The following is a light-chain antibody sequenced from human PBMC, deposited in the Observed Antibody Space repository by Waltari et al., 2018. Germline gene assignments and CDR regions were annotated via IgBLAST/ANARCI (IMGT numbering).Light chain of an antibody. V-gene: IGKV3-20*01. Sequence: EIVLTQSPGTMSLSQGDRATLSCRASQTLNSKYLAWYQQKPGQAPRLLIHGASSRAIGIPDRFSGSGSGTDFTLTITRLQPEDSGVYYCQQYSASTGTFGQGTKVEIK. CDR1: QTLNSKY. J-gene: IGKJ1*01. CDR3: QQYSASTGT. CDR2: GAS.